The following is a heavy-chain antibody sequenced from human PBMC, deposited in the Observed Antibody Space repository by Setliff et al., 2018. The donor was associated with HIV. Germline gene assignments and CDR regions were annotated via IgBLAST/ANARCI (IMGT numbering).Heavy chain of an antibody. V-gene: IGHV4-39*07. CDR3: ARVPTQGDYGSDAFDI. Sequence: SETLSLTCTVSGGSISSNNYYWGWIRQPPGKGLEWIGSIYYSGSTYYNPSLKSRVTISVDTSKNQFSLKLSSVTAADTAVYYCARVPTQGDYGSDAFDIWGQGTMVTGS. CDR2: IYYSGST. D-gene: IGHD4-17*01. J-gene: IGHJ3*02. CDR1: GGSISSNNYY.